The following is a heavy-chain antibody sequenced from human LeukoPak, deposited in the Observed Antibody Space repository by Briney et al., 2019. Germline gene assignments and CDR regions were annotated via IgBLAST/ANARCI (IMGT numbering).Heavy chain of an antibody. Sequence: GGSLRLSCAASGLTFSNYIMNWVRQAPGKGLEWLSYISSSSSPIYYADSVKGRFTISRDNAKNSLYLQMNSLRDEDTGVYYCARVNWNDVGSFDYWGQGTLVTVSS. V-gene: IGHV3-48*02. CDR1: GLTFSNYI. CDR2: ISSSSSPI. D-gene: IGHD1-20*01. J-gene: IGHJ4*02. CDR3: ARVNWNDVGSFDY.